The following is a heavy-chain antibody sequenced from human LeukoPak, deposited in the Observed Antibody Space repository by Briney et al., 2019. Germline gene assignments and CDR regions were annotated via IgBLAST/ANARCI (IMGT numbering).Heavy chain of an antibody. CDR3: ARDRGVNGYFDL. CDR1: GFTFNNFW. CDR2: IKEDGSEQ. J-gene: IGHJ2*01. D-gene: IGHD3-10*01. V-gene: IGHV3-7*01. Sequence: PGGSLRLSCAASGFTFNNFWMSWVRQAPGKGLEWVANIKEDGSEQYYVDSVKGRFTISRDNAKNSLYLQMNSLRVDDTAVYDCARDRGVNGYFDLWGRGTLVIVSS.